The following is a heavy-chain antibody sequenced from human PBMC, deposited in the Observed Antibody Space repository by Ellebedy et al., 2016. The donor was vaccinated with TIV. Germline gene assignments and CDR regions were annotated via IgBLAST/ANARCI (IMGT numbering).Heavy chain of an antibody. J-gene: IGHJ6*03. D-gene: IGHD6-13*01. CDR3: ARDPSPFLAAADHYHYYMDV. Sequence: GGSLRLSXAASGFTFSRYAMHWVRQAPGKGLEWLSIISYDETKKYSAESVKGRFTISRDNSKSTLYLEMDSLIGEDTAVYYCARDPSPFLAAADHYHYYMDVWGKGTTVTVSS. CDR1: GFTFSRYA. CDR2: ISYDETKK. V-gene: IGHV3-30-3*01.